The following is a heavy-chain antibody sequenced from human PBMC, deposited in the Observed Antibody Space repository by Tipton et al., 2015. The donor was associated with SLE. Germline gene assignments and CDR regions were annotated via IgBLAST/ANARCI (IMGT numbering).Heavy chain of an antibody. Sequence: SLRLSCTASGFTFNNYAMNWVRQAPGKGLEWASGISGSGDSTYSGDSVKGRFTISRDNSKKTLYLQMNSLRVEDTAVYYCASDAPNLRYCDNWGQGTLVTVSS. CDR1: GFTFNNYA. J-gene: IGHJ4*02. V-gene: IGHV3-23*01. CDR3: ASDAPNLRYCDN. CDR2: ISGSGDST. D-gene: IGHD3-10*01.